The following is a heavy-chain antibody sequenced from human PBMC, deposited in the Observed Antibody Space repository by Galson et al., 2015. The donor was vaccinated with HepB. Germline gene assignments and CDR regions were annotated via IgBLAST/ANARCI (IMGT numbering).Heavy chain of an antibody. Sequence: SETLSLTCTVSGGSISSSSYYWGWIRQPPGKGLEWIGSIYYSGSTYYNPSLKSRVTISVDTSKNQFSLKLSSVTAADAAVYYCARYDSSGYYHYAFNIWGQGTMVTVSS. D-gene: IGHD3-22*01. J-gene: IGHJ3*02. CDR1: GGSISSSSYY. V-gene: IGHV4-39*01. CDR3: ARYDSSGYYHYAFNI. CDR2: IYYSGST.